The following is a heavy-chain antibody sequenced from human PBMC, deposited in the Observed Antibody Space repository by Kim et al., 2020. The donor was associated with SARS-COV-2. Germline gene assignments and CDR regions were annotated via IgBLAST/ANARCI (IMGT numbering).Heavy chain of an antibody. CDR2: ISYDGSNK. CDR1: GFTFSSYG. D-gene: IGHD6-13*01. V-gene: IGHV3-30*18. Sequence: GGSLRLSCAASGFTFSSYGMHWVRQAPGKGLEWVAVISYDGSNKYYADSVKGRFTISRDNSKNTLYLQMNSLRAEDTAVYYCAKNLFSSSDFDYWGQGTL. J-gene: IGHJ4*02. CDR3: AKNLFSSSDFDY.